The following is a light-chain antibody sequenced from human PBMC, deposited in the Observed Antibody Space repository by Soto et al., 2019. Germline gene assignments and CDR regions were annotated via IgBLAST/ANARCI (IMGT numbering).Light chain of an antibody. CDR2: RAS. V-gene: IGKV3-20*01. Sequence: EIVLTQSPCTLSLSVGETATLSCRASQGVSSSYLAWYQQKPGQAPRLLIYRASSSATGIAERISGSSSGTEYSVTIIRLEHEDFAASYCLQYDSASRLTFGPGTKVHIK. J-gene: IGKJ3*01. CDR1: QGVSSSY. CDR3: LQYDSASRLT.